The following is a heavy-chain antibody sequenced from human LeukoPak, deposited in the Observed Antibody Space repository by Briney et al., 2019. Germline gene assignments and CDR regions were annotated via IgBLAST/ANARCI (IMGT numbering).Heavy chain of an antibody. Sequence: ETLSLTCTVSGGSVSSGSYYWSWVRQAPGTGLEWVSVIYSGGSTYYADSVKGRFTISRDNSKNTLYLQMNSLRAEDTAVYYCASRNYYDSSGLLDYWGQGTLVTVSS. D-gene: IGHD3-22*01. CDR2: IYSGGST. V-gene: IGHV3-53*01. CDR3: ASRNYYDSSGLLDY. J-gene: IGHJ4*02. CDR1: GGSVSSGSYY.